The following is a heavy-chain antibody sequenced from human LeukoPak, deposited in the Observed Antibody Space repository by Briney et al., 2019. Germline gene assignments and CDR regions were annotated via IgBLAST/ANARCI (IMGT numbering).Heavy chain of an antibody. Sequence: EASVKVSCKASGYTFTGYYMHWVRQAPGQGLEWMGWINPNSGGTNYAQKFQGRVTMTRDTSISTAYMELSRLRSDDTAVYYCARVTTVTSRGYMDVWGKGTTVTVSS. D-gene: IGHD4-17*01. V-gene: IGHV1-2*02. CDR1: GYTFTGYY. CDR2: INPNSGGT. J-gene: IGHJ6*03. CDR3: ARVTTVTSRGYMDV.